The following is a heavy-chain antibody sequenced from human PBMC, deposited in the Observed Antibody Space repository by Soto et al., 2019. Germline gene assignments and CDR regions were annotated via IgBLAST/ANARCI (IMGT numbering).Heavy chain of an antibody. Sequence: VQLVESGGGLVPPGGSLRLSCASSGFTFSDYYMSWIRQAPGKGLEWLSYISPGSRYPAYADSVKGRFTISRDNARRSLSLQMNSLTVDDTAIYYCVRGGGGGLFDPWGQVSMVTVSS. CDR3: VRGGGGGLFDP. CDR2: ISPGSRYP. V-gene: IGHV3-11*06. J-gene: IGHJ5*02. CDR1: GFTFSDYY. D-gene: IGHD2-15*01.